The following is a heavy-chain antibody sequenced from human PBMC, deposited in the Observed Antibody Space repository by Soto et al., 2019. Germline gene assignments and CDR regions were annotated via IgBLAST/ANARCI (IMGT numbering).Heavy chain of an antibody. D-gene: IGHD6-13*01. V-gene: IGHV6-1*01. Sequence: SQTLSLTCVISGDSVSSNSAAWNWIRQSPSRGLEWLGRTYYRSKWYNDYAVSVKSRITINPDTSKNQFSLQLNSVTPEDTAVYYCARDQTAEQQPWEDWFDPWGQGTLVTVSS. CDR2: TYYRSKWYN. CDR3: ARDQTAEQQPWEDWFDP. J-gene: IGHJ5*02. CDR1: GDSVSSNSAA.